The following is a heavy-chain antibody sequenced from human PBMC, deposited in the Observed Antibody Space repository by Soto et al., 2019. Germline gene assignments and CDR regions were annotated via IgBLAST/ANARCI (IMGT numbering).Heavy chain of an antibody. CDR2: ISASGGNT. Sequence: GGALRLSSAAPGFALSSNAMSWFRQAPGKGLEWVSGISASGGNTYYADSVKGRFTISRDNSKNTLYLQMNSLTAEDTAVYYCARDLGYVSGSFLSWGQGTPVTVSS. J-gene: IGHJ5*02. CDR1: GFALSSNA. D-gene: IGHD5-18*01. V-gene: IGHV3-23*01. CDR3: ARDLGYVSGSFLS.